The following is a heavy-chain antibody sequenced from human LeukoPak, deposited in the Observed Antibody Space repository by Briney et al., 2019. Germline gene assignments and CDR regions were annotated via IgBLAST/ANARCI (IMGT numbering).Heavy chain of an antibody. CDR3: AKDQVAAAGTIYYYYGMDV. D-gene: IGHD6-13*01. J-gene: IGHJ6*02. Sequence: GGSLRLSCAASGFTFRNYGMHWVRQAPGKGLEWVAVISYDGGNKYYADSVKGRFSISRDNTKNTLYLQMNSLRAEDTAVYYCAKDQVAAAGTIYYYYGMDVWGQGTTVTVSS. CDR1: GFTFRNYG. CDR2: ISYDGGNK. V-gene: IGHV3-30*18.